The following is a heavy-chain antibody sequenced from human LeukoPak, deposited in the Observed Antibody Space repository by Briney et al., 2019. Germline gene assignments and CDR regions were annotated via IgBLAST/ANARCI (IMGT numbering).Heavy chain of an antibody. CDR1: GFAVSSNY. V-gene: IGHV3-66*01. CDR2: IPSGGST. CDR3: ARDWGNWNYDY. J-gene: IGHJ4*02. Sequence: GGSLRLSCAASGFAVSSNYMNWVRQAPGKGLEWVSLIPSGGSTYYADSVRDRFTISRDNSKNTLYLQMNNLRAEDTAVYYCARDWGNWNYDYWGQGSLVTVSS. D-gene: IGHD1-7*01.